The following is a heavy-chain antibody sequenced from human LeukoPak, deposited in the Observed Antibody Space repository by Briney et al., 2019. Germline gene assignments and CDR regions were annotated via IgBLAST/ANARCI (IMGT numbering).Heavy chain of an antibody. J-gene: IGHJ4*02. D-gene: IGHD2-2*01. CDR3: AKAGGRYCSSTSCDPFDY. V-gene: IGHV3-23*01. CDR1: GFTFSNYW. CDR2: ISGSGGST. Sequence: GGSPRLSCAASGFTFSNYWMSWVRQAPGKGLEWVSAISGSGGSTYYADSVKGRFTISRDNSKNTLYLQMNSLRAEDTAVYYCAKAGGRYCSSTSCDPFDYWGQGTLVTVSS.